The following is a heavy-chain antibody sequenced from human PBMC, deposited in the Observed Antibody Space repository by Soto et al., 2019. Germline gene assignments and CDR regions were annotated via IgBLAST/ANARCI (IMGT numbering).Heavy chain of an antibody. CDR2: IHHSGTT. V-gene: IGHV4-4*02. Sequence: PSETLSLTRAMFGGSIAYPSWWCWVRQPPGKGLEWIGEIHHSGTTNYNPSLKSRVTISVDKSKIQLSLKLNSVTAADTAVYYCARMNYYDTSGYPFDYWGQG. CDR3: ARMNYYDTSGYPFDY. D-gene: IGHD3-22*01. CDR1: GGSIAYPSW. J-gene: IGHJ4*02.